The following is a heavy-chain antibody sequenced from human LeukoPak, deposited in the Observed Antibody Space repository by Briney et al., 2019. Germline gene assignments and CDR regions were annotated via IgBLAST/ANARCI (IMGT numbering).Heavy chain of an antibody. Sequence: SETLSLTCAVYGGSFSGYYWSWIRQPPGEGLEWIGEINHSGSTNYNPSLKSRVTISVDTSKNQFSLKLSSVTAADTAVYYCAKTGSSGWYLNWFDPWGQGTLVTVSS. V-gene: IGHV4-34*01. CDR2: INHSGST. CDR1: GGSFSGYY. D-gene: IGHD6-19*01. J-gene: IGHJ5*02. CDR3: AKTGSSGWYLNWFDP.